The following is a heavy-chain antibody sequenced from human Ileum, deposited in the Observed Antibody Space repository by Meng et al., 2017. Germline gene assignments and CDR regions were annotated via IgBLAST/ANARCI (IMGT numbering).Heavy chain of an antibody. J-gene: IGHJ4*02. Sequence: GESLKISCAASGFTFSSYDMNWVRQAPGKGLEWVSYVSTSGTTIDYADSVKGRFTISRDNAQNSLFLQMNSLRAEDTAVYFCARDKGSGSSDEESGFDYWGQGTLVTVSS. CDR1: GFTFSSYD. D-gene: IGHD6-19*01. V-gene: IGHV3-48*03. CDR2: VSTSGTTI. CDR3: ARDKGSGSSDEESGFDY.